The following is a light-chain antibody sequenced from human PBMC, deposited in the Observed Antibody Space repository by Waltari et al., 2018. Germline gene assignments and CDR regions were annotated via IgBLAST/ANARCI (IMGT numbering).Light chain of an antibody. Sequence: DIVLTQSPATLSLSPGARATLSCRASQSISNYLAWYQQKPGQAPRLLIYNAFNRATGIPARFSGSGSGTDFTLTISSLEPEDFAVYYCHQRNKWYTFGQGTKLEIK. CDR3: HQRNKWYT. CDR2: NAF. V-gene: IGKV3-11*01. CDR1: QSISNY. J-gene: IGKJ2*01.